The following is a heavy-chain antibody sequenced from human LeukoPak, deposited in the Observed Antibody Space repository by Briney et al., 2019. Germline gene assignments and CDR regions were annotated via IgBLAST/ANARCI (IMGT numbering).Heavy chain of an antibody. V-gene: IGHV3-30*18. Sequence: GGSLRLSCVGSGFTFSRYAMHWVRLAPGKGLGWVALISHDGNNKYFADSVKGRFTISRDNSKNTLYLQMKSLRGDDTAVYYCAKDEAAVLRFFDWKSPIDFWGQGTLVTVSS. CDR3: AKDEAAVLRFFDWKSPIDF. CDR2: ISHDGNNK. J-gene: IGHJ4*02. CDR1: GFTFSRYA. D-gene: IGHD3-9*01.